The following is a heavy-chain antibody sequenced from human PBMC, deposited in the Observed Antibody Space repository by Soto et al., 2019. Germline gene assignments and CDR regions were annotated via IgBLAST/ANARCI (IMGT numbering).Heavy chain of an antibody. CDR1: GFTFSSYS. CDR2: ISSSSSYI. V-gene: IGHV3-21*01. D-gene: IGHD6-13*01. CDR3: ERDPNELAAAGPFDY. J-gene: IGHJ4*02. Sequence: GWSLRLSCAASGFTFSSYSMNWVRQAPGKGLEWVSSISSSSSYIYYADSVKGRFTISRDNAKNSLYLQMNSLRAEDTAVYYCERDPNELAAAGPFDYWGQGTLVTVSS.